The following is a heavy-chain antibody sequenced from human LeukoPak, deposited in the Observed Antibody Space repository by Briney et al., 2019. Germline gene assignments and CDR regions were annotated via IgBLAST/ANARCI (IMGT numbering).Heavy chain of an antibody. CDR1: GGSISSSNYY. V-gene: IGHV4-39*01. D-gene: IGHD2-2*02. Sequence: SETLSLTCTVSGGSISSSNYYWGWLRQPPGKGLEWIGTIYYSGSTYYSPSLKSRVTISVDTSKNQFSLKLSSVTAADTAVYYCARLSDIPDYWGQGTPVTVSS. CDR2: IYYSGST. J-gene: IGHJ4*02. CDR3: ARLSDIPDY.